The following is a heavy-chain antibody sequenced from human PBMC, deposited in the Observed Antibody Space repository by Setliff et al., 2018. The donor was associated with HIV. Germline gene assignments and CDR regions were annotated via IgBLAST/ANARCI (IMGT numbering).Heavy chain of an antibody. CDR1: GGTFSSHA. D-gene: IGHD4-17*01. CDR3: AREPDYGIRDAFDI. V-gene: IGHV1-69*10. CDR2: IIPIVDET. Sequence: ASVKVSCKASGGTFSSHAINWVRQAPGQGLEWMGGIIPIVDETNYAQKFQGRVAITADKSTITAYMELSSLRSEDTAVYYCAREPDYGIRDAFDIWGQGTMVTVS. J-gene: IGHJ3*02.